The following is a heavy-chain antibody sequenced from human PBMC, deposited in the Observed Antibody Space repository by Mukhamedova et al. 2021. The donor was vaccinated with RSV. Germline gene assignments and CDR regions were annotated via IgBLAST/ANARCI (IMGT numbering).Heavy chain of an antibody. CDR3: ARESVYSSSSRWFDP. J-gene: IGHJ5*02. D-gene: IGHD6-6*01. CDR2: IYYSGST. Sequence: EWIGYIYYSGSTYYNPSLKSRGTISVDTSKNQFSLKLSSVTAADTAVYYCARESVYSSSSRWFDPWGQGTLVTVSS. V-gene: IGHV4-30-4*01.